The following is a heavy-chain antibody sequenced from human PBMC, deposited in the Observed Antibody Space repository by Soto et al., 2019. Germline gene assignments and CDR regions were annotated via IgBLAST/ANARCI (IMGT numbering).Heavy chain of an antibody. CDR2: IYYSGST. Sequence: SETLSLTCTVSGGSISSYYWSWIRQPPGKGLEWIGYIYYSGSTNYNPSLKSRVTMSLDTSKNQLSLRLTSVTAADTAVYYCARGTSSWSWKFDYWGQGSLVTVSS. CDR3: ARGTSSWSWKFDY. J-gene: IGHJ4*02. V-gene: IGHV4-59*01. D-gene: IGHD6-13*01. CDR1: GGSISSYY.